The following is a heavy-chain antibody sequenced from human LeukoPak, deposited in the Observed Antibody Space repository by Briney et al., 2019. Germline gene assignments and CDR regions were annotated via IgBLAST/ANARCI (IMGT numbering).Heavy chain of an antibody. J-gene: IGHJ4*02. V-gene: IGHV3-15*01. CDR3: TTDGVGVEGATYDN. CDR2: IKAKAHGGTI. D-gene: IGHD1-26*01. CDR1: GFTFSSYE. Sequence: AGGSLRLSCAASGFTFSSYEMNWVRQAPGKGLEWVGRIKAKAHGGTIEYAAPVKGRFTISRDDSKNTLYLQMNSLKTEDTAVYYCTTDGVGVEGATYDNWGQGTLVSVSS.